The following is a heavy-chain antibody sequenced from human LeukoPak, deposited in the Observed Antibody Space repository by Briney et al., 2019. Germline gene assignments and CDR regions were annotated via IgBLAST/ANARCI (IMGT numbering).Heavy chain of an antibody. CDR2: IIPIFGTA. CDR1: GGTFSSYA. D-gene: IGHD3-22*01. V-gene: IGHV1-69*13. Sequence: ASVKVSCTASGGTFSSYAISWVRQAPGQGLEWMGGIIPIFGTANYAQKFQGRVTITADESTSTAYMELSSLRSEDTAVYYCATTYYYDSSGYYPSDYWGQGTLVTVSS. CDR3: ATTYYYDSSGYYPSDY. J-gene: IGHJ4*02.